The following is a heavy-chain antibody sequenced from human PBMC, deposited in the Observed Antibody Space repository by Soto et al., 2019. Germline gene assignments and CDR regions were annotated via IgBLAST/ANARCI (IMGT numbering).Heavy chain of an antibody. CDR3: ARLFCSSSTCDSWFDP. V-gene: IGHV5-10-1*01. J-gene: IGHJ5*02. D-gene: IGHD2-2*01. CDR1: GYTFTTFW. Sequence: GESLKISFTGFGYTFTTFWISWVRQMPGRGLEWMGRIDPRDSYTNYSPSFQGHVTISADKSISTAYLQWGSLKASDTAMYYCARLFCSSSTCDSWFDPWGQGTLVTVSS. CDR2: IDPRDSYT.